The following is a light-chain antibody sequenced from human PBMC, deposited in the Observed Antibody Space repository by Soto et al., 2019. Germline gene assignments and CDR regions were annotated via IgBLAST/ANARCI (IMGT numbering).Light chain of an antibody. CDR1: SGHNTYI. CDR2: VKSDGSH. J-gene: IGLJ2*01. CDR3: QTWGTGIRV. V-gene: IGLV4-69*01. Sequence: QPVLTQSPSASASLGASVKLTCALNSGHNTYIVAWHQQQPEKGTRYLMKVKSDGSHIRGDGIPDRFSGSSSGAERYLTISSLQSEDEADYYCQTWGTGIRVFGGGTKLTVL.